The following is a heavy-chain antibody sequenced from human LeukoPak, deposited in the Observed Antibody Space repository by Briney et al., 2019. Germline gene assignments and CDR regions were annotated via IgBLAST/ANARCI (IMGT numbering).Heavy chain of an antibody. Sequence: SETLSLTCTVSGGSISSYYWSWIRQPPGKGLGWIGYIYPSGSTNYNPSLKSRVTISVDTSKNQFSLKLSSVTAADTAVYYCARAQLGATAGGAFDIWGQGTMVTVSS. CDR1: GGSISSYY. V-gene: IGHV4-59*12. CDR2: IYPSGST. J-gene: IGHJ3*02. D-gene: IGHD1-26*01. CDR3: ARAQLGATAGGAFDI.